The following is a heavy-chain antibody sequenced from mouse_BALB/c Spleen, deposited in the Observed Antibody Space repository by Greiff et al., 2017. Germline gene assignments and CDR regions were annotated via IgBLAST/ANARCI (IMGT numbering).Heavy chain of an antibody. D-gene: IGHD1-2*01. J-gene: IGHJ1*01. V-gene: IGHV2-2*02. CDR2: IWSGGST. CDR3: ARTVHYYGYWYFDV. Sequence: QVQLQQSGPGLVQPSQSLSITCTVSGFSLTSYGVHWVRQSPGKGLEWLGVIWSGGSTDYNAAFISRLSISKDNSKSQVFFKMNSLQANDTAIYYCARTVHYYGYWYFDVWGAGTTVTVSS. CDR1: GFSLTSYG.